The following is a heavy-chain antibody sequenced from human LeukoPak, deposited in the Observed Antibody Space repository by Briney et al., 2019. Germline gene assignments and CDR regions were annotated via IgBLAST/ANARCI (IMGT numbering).Heavy chain of an antibody. D-gene: IGHD4-23*01. V-gene: IGHV3-48*01. J-gene: IGHJ4*02. CDR2: ISGSGSRI. CDR1: GFTFSSYA. CDR3: ARAPPDYGGYTNDY. Sequence: GGSLRLSCAASGFTFSSYAMSWVRQAPGKGLEWVSYISGSGSRIYYADSVKGRFTISRDNAKNSLYLQLNTLRAEDTAVYYCARAPPDYGGYTNDYWGQGTLVTVSS.